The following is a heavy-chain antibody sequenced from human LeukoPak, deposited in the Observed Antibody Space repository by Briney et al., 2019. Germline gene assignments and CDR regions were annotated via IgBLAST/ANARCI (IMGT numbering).Heavy chain of an antibody. Sequence: GSLKISCKGSGYTFSSYWLAWVRQMPGKGLEWMGIIYPGDSDTKYSPSFQGQVTISADKSISTAYLQWSSLKASDTAMYYCARPVEMATMYYFDYWGQGTLVTVSS. CDR3: ARPVEMATMYYFDY. J-gene: IGHJ4*02. CDR1: GYTFSSYW. D-gene: IGHD5-24*01. V-gene: IGHV5-51*01. CDR2: IYPGDSDT.